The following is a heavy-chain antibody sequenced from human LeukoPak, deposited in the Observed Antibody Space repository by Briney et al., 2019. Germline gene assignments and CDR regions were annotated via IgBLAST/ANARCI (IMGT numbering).Heavy chain of an antibody. J-gene: IGHJ4*02. Sequence: ASVKVSCKASGYTFTGYYMHWVRQAPGQGLEWMGRINPNSGGTNYAQKFQGRVTMTRDTSISTAYMELSRLRSDDTAVYSCARDAISRGMIDYWGQGTLVTVSS. CDR3: ARDAISRGMIDY. CDR2: INPNSGGT. V-gene: IGHV1-2*06. CDR1: GYTFTGYY. D-gene: IGHD1-1*01.